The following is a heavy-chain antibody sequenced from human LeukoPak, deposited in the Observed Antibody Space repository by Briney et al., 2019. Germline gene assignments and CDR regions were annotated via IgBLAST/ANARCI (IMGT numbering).Heavy chain of an antibody. CDR3: ARVNYGSGSYTYYFDY. Sequence: GGSLRLSCAASGFTFDDYGMSWVRQAPGKGLEWVSGINWNGGSTGYADSVKGRFIISRDNAKNSLYLQMNSLRAEDTALYYCARVNYGSGSYTYYFDYWGQGTLVTVSS. D-gene: IGHD3-10*01. CDR1: GFTFDDYG. V-gene: IGHV3-20*04. J-gene: IGHJ4*02. CDR2: INWNGGST.